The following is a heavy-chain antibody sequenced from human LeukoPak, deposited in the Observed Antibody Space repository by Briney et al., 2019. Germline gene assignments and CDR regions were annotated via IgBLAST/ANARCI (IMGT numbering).Heavy chain of an antibody. V-gene: IGHV5-51*01. J-gene: IGHJ4*02. CDR2: IYPGDSDT. CDR3: AVGLGVTPPGTFDY. Sequence: GKSLKISCKGSGYSFTSYWIAWVRQMSGKGLEWMGMIYPGDSDTRYSPSFQGQVTISADKSINTAYVQWSSLKASDTAMYYCAVGLGVTPPGTFDYWGRGTLITVSS. D-gene: IGHD2-8*01. CDR1: GYSFTSYW.